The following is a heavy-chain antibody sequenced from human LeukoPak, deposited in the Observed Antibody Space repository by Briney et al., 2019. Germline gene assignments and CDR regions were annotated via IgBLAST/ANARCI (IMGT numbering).Heavy chain of an antibody. D-gene: IGHD2-15*01. J-gene: IGHJ4*02. CDR3: ARLGFCTGGRCLADF. Sequence: SETLSLTCTVSGGSISDYYWTWIRQPPGKGLEWIGYIYYNGHTNYNPSLTSRVTISVDTSKNQFSLKLNSVTAADTAVYYCARLGFCTGGRCLADFWGQGTLVTVSS. CDR2: IYYNGHT. CDR1: GGSISDYY. V-gene: IGHV4-59*08.